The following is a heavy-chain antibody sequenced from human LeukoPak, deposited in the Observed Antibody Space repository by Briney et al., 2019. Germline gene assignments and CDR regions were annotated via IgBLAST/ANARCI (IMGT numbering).Heavy chain of an antibody. D-gene: IGHD2-2*01. Sequence: GGSLRLSCSASGFTFSNYWMSWVRQAPGKGLEWVANIKQDESEKYYVDSVKGRFTISRDSAKSSLYLQMNSLRAEDTAVYYCARALDSSSSRYQAFEEWGQGTLVTVSS. V-gene: IGHV3-7*01. CDR2: IKQDESEK. CDR3: ARALDSSSSRYQAFEE. J-gene: IGHJ4*02. CDR1: GFTFSNYW.